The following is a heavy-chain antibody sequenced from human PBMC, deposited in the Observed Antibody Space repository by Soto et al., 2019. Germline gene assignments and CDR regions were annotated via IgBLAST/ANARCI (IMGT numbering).Heavy chain of an antibody. D-gene: IGHD3-9*01. CDR2: ISGSGGST. CDR1: GFTFSSYA. V-gene: IGHV3-23*01. Sequence: GGSLRLSCAASGFTFSSYAMSWVRQAPGKGLEWVSAISGSGGSTYYADSVKGRFTISRDNSKNTLYLQMNSLRAEDTAVYYCAKVPDYDILTGYHYFDYWGQGTLVPVSS. J-gene: IGHJ4*02. CDR3: AKVPDYDILTGYHYFDY.